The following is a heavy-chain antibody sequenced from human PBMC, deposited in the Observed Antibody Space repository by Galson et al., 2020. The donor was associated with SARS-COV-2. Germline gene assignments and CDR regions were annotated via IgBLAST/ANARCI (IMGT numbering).Heavy chain of an antibody. Sequence: GGSLRLSCAASGFTFSSYGMHWFRQAPCKWLEWVAVISYDGSNKYYADSVKGRFTISRDNSKNTLYLQMNSLRAEDTAVYYCAKGLYGGYDYVDYWGQGTLVTVSS. V-gene: IGHV3-30*18. CDR2: ISYDGSNK. D-gene: IGHD5-12*01. J-gene: IGHJ4*02. CDR1: GFTFSSYG. CDR3: AKGLYGGYDYVDY.